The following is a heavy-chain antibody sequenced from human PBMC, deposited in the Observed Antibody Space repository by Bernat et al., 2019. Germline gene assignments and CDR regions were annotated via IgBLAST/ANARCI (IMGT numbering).Heavy chain of an antibody. CDR2: VGSSGGDT. V-gene: IGHV3-23*01. Sequence: EVQLLESGGGLLQPGRSLRLFCVASGFTFSNYAMSWVRQAPGKGLERVATVGSSGGDTYYADSVKGRFTISRDNSMSTLYLQMNSLRAEDTAVYYCVKDRIVMRGGYQDCDYWGQGALVTVSS. CDR1: GFTFSNYA. J-gene: IGHJ4*02. CDR3: VKDRIVMRGGYQDCDY. D-gene: IGHD1-26*01.